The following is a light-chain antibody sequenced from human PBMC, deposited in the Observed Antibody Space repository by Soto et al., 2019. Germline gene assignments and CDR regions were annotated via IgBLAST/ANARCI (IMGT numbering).Light chain of an antibody. Sequence: DIVMTQSPDSLAVSLGERATINCKSSQSVLYDTNNRNYLAWYQQKPGQPPKLLIYWASTRESRVPDRFSGSGYGTDFTFTISGLQAEDVAVYYCQQYFGSPLTFGGGTKVEIK. CDR3: QQYFGSPLT. CDR1: QSVLYDTNNRNY. CDR2: WAS. J-gene: IGKJ4*01. V-gene: IGKV4-1*01.